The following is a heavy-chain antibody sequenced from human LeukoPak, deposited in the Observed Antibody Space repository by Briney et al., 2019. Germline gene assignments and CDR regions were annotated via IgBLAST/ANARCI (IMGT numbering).Heavy chain of an antibody. D-gene: IGHD3-16*02. CDR1: GGSISSSSYY. CDR2: IYYSGST. CDR3: ARPLYDYVWGSYRYTGYFDY. Sequence: TTETLSLTCTVSGGSISSSSYYWGWIRRPPGKGLEWIGSIYYSGSTYYNPSLKSRVTISVDTSKNQFSLKLSSVTAADTAVYYCARPLYDYVWGSYRYTGYFDYWGQGTLVTVSS. V-gene: IGHV4-39*01. J-gene: IGHJ4*02.